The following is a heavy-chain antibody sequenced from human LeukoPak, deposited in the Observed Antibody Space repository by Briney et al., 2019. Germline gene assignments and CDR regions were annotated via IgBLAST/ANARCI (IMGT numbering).Heavy chain of an antibody. V-gene: IGHV1-69*04. CDR1: GGTFSSYA. J-gene: IGHJ4*02. CDR2: IIPILGIA. D-gene: IGHD1-26*01. CDR3: ARGSGSRGYYFDY. Sequence: SVKVSCKASGGTFSSYAISWVRQAPGQGLEWMGRIIPILGIANYAQKFQGRVTITADKSTSTAYMELSSLRSEDTAVYYCARGSGSRGYYFDYWGQGTQVTVSS.